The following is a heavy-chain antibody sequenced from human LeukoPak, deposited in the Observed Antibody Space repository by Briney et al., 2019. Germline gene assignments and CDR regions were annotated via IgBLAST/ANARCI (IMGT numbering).Heavy chain of an antibody. CDR2: IYPGDSDT. CDR1: GYSFTSYW. D-gene: IGHD3-10*01. Sequence: GESLKISCKGSGYSFTSYWIVWVCQMPGKGLEWMGTIYPGDSDTRYSPSFQGQVTISADKSISTAYLQWSSLKASDTAMYYCARHSYYYGSGIDYWGQGTLVTVSS. CDR3: ARHSYYYGSGIDY. J-gene: IGHJ4*02. V-gene: IGHV5-51*01.